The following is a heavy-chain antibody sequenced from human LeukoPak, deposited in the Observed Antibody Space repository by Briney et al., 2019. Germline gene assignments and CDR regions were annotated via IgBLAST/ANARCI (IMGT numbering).Heavy chain of an antibody. Sequence: GGSLRLSCAASGFTVSSNYMSWVRQAPGKGLEWVSVIYSGGSTYYADSVKGRFTISRDNSKNTLYLQMNSLRAEDTAVYYCAREKGELLTFDYWGQGTLVTVSS. D-gene: IGHD1-26*01. V-gene: IGHV3-66*01. CDR2: IYSGGST. CDR1: GFTVSSNY. CDR3: AREKGELLTFDY. J-gene: IGHJ4*02.